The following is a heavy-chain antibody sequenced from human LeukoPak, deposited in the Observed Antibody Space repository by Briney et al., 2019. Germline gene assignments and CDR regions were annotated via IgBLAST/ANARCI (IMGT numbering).Heavy chain of an antibody. CDR3: GAESERWLVRG. D-gene: IGHD6-19*01. CDR1: GGSISSYY. J-gene: IGHJ4*02. Sequence: SETLSLTCTVSGGSISSYYWSWIRQPPGKGLEWIGYIYNSGSTNYNPSLKSRVTISIDTSKNQFSLKLSSVTAADTAVYYCGAESERWLVRGWGQGTLVTVSS. CDR2: IYNSGST. V-gene: IGHV4-59*01.